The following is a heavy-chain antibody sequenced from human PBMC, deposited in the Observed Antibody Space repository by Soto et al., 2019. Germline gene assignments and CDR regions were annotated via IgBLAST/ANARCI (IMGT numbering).Heavy chain of an antibody. D-gene: IGHD6-19*01. J-gene: IGHJ4*02. Sequence: GASVKVSCKASGYTFTSYGISWVRQAPGQGLEWMGWISAYNGNTNYAQKLQGRVTMTRDTSTSTVYMELSSLRSEDTAVYYCARERIAVAGFDYWGQGTLVTAPQ. CDR2: ISAYNGNT. CDR3: ARERIAVAGFDY. CDR1: GYTFTSYG. V-gene: IGHV1-18*04.